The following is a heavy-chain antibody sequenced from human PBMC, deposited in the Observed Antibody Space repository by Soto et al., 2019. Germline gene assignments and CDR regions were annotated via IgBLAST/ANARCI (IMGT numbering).Heavy chain of an antibody. D-gene: IGHD4-17*01. CDR2: ISYDGSNK. CDR3: AKALTTTSYGMDV. Sequence: QVQLVESGGGVVQPGRSLRLSCAASGFTFSSYGMHWVRQAPGKGLEWVAVISYDGSNKYYADSVKGRFTISRDNSKNTLYLQMISLRAEDTAVYYCAKALTTTSYGMDVWGQGTTVTVSS. CDR1: GFTFSSYG. V-gene: IGHV3-30*18. J-gene: IGHJ6*02.